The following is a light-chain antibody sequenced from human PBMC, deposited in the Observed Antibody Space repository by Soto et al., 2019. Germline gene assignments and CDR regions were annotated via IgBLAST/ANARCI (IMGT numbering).Light chain of an antibody. CDR3: AAWDDSLSGSYV. CDR2: SNN. V-gene: IGLV1-47*02. Sequence: HSVLTQPPSASGTPGQRVTISCSGSTSNIGSNYVYWYQQLPGTAPKLLIYSNNQRPSGVPDRFSGSKSGTSASLAISGLRSEDEGDYYCAAWDDSLSGSYVFGTGTKLTVL. CDR1: TSNIGSNY. J-gene: IGLJ1*01.